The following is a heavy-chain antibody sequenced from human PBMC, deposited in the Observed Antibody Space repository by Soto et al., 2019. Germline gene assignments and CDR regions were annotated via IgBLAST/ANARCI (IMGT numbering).Heavy chain of an antibody. CDR1: GYTFTRYG. CDR3: ARNEVGMFRSDY. Sequence: QVQLVQSGAEVKKPGASVKVSCKASGYTFTRYGMHWVRQAPGQRLEWMGWISTYNGNTKYAQKLQGRVTITRDTSASTAYMELSSLRSEDTAVYYCARNEVGMFRSDYWGQGTLVTVSS. CDR2: ISTYNGNT. J-gene: IGHJ4*02. V-gene: IGHV1-3*04. D-gene: IGHD1-26*01.